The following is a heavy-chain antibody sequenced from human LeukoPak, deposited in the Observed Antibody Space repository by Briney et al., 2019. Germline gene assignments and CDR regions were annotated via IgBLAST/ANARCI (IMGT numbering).Heavy chain of an antibody. CDR3: ARTPLLIVDRDDY. J-gene: IGHJ4*02. Sequence: PSETLSPTCTVSGGSIGSHYWTWIRQTPGKGLEWIGYVYDIGSTKYNPSLKSRVTISVDTSKNQFSLRLSSVTAADTAVYYCARTPLLIVDRDDYWGQGTLVTVSS. V-gene: IGHV4-59*11. D-gene: IGHD2-15*01. CDR1: GGSIGSHY. CDR2: VYDIGST.